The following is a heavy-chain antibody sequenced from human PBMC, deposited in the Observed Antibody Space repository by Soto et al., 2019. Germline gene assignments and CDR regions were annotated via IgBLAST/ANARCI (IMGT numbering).Heavy chain of an antibody. CDR1: GGSTSSDNY. V-gene: IGHV4-30-4*01. CDR3: AREGGESSDGLYYFDS. D-gene: IGHD3-16*01. CDR2: IYYSGNT. Sequence: SETLSLTCTVSGGSTSSDNYWSWIRQPPGKGLEWIGHIYYSGNTDYNPSLKSRLAISIDTSKNQFSLKLSSATAADTAVYFCAREGGESSDGLYYFDSWGQGSLVTVSS. J-gene: IGHJ4*02.